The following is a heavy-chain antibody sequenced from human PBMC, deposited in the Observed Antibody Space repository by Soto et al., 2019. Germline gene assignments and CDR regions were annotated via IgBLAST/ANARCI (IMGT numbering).Heavy chain of an antibody. CDR1: GGTFSSYA. Sequence: SVKVSCKASGGTFSSYAISWVRQAPGQGLEWMGGIIPIFGTANYAQKFQGRVTITADKSTSTAYMELSSLRSEDTAVYYCASHYDFWSGYYNDYYYCYGMDVWGQGTTVTVSS. CDR3: ASHYDFWSGYYNDYYYCYGMDV. CDR2: IIPIFGTA. D-gene: IGHD3-3*01. J-gene: IGHJ6*02. V-gene: IGHV1-69*06.